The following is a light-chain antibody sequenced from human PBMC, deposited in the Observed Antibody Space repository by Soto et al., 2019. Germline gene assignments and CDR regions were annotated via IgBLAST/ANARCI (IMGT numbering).Light chain of an antibody. Sequence: QSALTQPPSVSGSPGQSVTISCTGTSSDVGSYNRVSWYKQPPGAAPELVIYEVIHRPSGVPDRFSGSKSGNTASLTISGLQAEDEADFYCYSYTSSSTYVFGTGTKLTVL. J-gene: IGLJ1*01. CDR2: EVI. CDR1: SSDVGSYNR. CDR3: YSYTSSSTYV. V-gene: IGLV2-18*02.